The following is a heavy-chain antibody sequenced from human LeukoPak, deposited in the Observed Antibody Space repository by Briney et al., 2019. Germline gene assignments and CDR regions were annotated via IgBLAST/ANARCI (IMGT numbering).Heavy chain of an antibody. Sequence: AATVKISCKVSGYTFTDYYMHWVQQAPGKGLEWMGLVDPEDGETIYAEKFQGRVTITADTSTDTAYMELSSLRSEDTALYYCATGVSSSSGYNWFDPWGQGTLVTVSP. V-gene: IGHV1-69-2*01. J-gene: IGHJ5*02. CDR3: ATGVSSSSGYNWFDP. CDR2: VDPEDGET. CDR1: GYTFTDYY. D-gene: IGHD6-6*01.